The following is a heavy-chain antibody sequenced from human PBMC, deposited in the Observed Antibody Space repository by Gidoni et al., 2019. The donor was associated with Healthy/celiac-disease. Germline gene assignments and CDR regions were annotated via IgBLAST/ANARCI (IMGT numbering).Heavy chain of an antibody. CDR3: VNGLWSYDSSGYL. J-gene: IGHJ3*01. D-gene: IGHD3-22*01. CDR2: ISSNGGST. Sequence: EVQLVESGGGLVQPGGSLRLSCSASGFTFSSYAMHWVRQAPGKGLEYVSAISSNGGSTYYADSVKGRFTISRDNSKNTLYLQMSSLRAEDTAVYYCVNGLWSYDSSGYLWGQGTMVTVSS. V-gene: IGHV3-64D*06. CDR1: GFTFSSYA.